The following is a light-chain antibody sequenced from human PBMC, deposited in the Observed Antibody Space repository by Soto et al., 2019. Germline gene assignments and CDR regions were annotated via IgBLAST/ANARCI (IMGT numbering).Light chain of an antibody. Sequence: QPVLTQSPSASASLGASVRLTCTLSSGHSNYAIAWHRQQPEKGPQYLMRINRDGSHSKGDGIPDRFSGSRSGAERYLTISSLQSEDEADYYCQTWGTGIQVFGGGTKLTVL. CDR2: INRDGSH. CDR3: QTWGTGIQV. V-gene: IGLV4-69*01. J-gene: IGLJ3*02. CDR1: SGHSNYA.